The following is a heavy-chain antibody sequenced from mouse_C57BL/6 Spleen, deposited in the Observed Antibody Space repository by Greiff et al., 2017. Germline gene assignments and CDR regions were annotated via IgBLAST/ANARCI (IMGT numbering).Heavy chain of an antibody. V-gene: IGHV5-4*01. J-gene: IGHJ2*01. CDR3: AREETGAEDY. D-gene: IGHD4-1*01. CDR2: ICDGGSYS. CDR1: GFTFSSYA. Sequence: EVQLVESGGGLVKPGGSLKLSCAASGFTFSSYAMSWVRQTPEKRLEWVATICDGGSYSYSPDNVKGRFTIARYNAKNNLYLQMSNLKAEDTAMYYCAREETGAEDYWGQGTTRTVSS.